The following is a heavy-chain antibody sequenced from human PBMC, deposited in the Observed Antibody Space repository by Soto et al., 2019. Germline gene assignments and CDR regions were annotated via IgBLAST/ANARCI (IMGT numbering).Heavy chain of an antibody. J-gene: IGHJ4*02. CDR3: ARQGRGVGARPLES. Sequence: QVTLKESGPVLVKPTETLTLTCTVSGFSLSNARMGVTWIRQPPGKALEWLAHIFSNYDKSYSTALKRRLTSPTDTPKSHAVRSMGAMDPVDASTDICARQGRGVGARPLESCGRGTLVTVA. CDR1: GFSLSNARMG. CDR2: IFSNYDK. D-gene: IGHD1-26*01. V-gene: IGHV2-26*01.